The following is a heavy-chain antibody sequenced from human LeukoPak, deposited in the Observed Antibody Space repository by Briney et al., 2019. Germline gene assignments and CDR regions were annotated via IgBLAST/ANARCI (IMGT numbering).Heavy chain of an antibody. CDR1: SGSISSGDYY. Sequence: SQTLSLTCTVSSGSISSGDYYWSWIRQPPGKGLEWIGYISSSGSTYYNPSLRSRITISVDSSRSQFSLNLSSVTASDTAVYYCAGVGNGGYGGFDYWGQGTLVTVSS. D-gene: IGHD5-12*01. J-gene: IGHJ4*02. CDR2: ISSSGST. CDR3: AGVGNGGYGGFDY. V-gene: IGHV4-30-4*01.